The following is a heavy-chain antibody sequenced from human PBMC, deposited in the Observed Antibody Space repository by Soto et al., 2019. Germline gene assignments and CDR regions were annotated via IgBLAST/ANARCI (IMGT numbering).Heavy chain of an antibody. CDR1: GGSVNRATFY. J-gene: IGHJ4*02. V-gene: IGHV4-61*01. CDR3: ASTADIALPGSFVY. D-gene: IGHD6-13*01. CDR2: IYYSGST. Sequence: HVQLQESGPGLVKPSETLSLNCTVSGGSVNRATFYWSWIRQPPGKRLEWIGYIYYSGSTKYNPSLSSRVTISLDTSRNQFSLNLASVTAADTAVYYCASTADIALPGSFVYWGQGTLVTVSS.